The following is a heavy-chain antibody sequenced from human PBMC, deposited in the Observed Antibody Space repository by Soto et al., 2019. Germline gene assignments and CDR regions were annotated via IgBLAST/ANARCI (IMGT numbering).Heavy chain of an antibody. J-gene: IGHJ5*02. D-gene: IGHD5-12*01. CDR3: AGSVAHNWFDP. CDR2: ISSDGTGT. Sequence: GGSLRLSCAASGFTFSSYWMHWVRQAPGKGLVWVSRISSDGTGTTYADSVKGRFTISRDNAKNTLYLQMNSLRPEDTAVYYCAGSVAHNWFDPWGQGTLVTASS. CDR1: GFTFSSYW. V-gene: IGHV3-74*01.